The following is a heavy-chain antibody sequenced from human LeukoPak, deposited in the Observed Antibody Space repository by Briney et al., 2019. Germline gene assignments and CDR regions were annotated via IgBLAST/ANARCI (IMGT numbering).Heavy chain of an antibody. CDR1: GFTFSSYA. V-gene: IGHV3-23*01. Sequence: GGSLRLSCAASGFTFSSYAMSWVRQAPGKGLEWVSAISGSGGSTYYADSVKGRFTISRDNSKNTLYLQMNSLRAEDTAVYYSASIFSSGYSYFDFWGQGTLVTVSS. D-gene: IGHD5-18*01. J-gene: IGHJ4*02. CDR2: ISGSGGST. CDR3: ASIFSSGYSYFDF.